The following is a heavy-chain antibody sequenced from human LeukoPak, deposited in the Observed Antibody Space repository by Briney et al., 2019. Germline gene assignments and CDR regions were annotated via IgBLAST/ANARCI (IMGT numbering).Heavy chain of an antibody. CDR2: IKQDGSEK. V-gene: IGHV3-7*01. Sequence: GGSLRLSCAASGFTFSSYWMSWVRQAPGKGLEWVANIKQDGSEKYYVDSVKGRFTISRDNAKNSLYLQMNSLRAEDTAVYYCARIGIYSWRDYYYMDVWGKGTMVTVSS. J-gene: IGHJ6*03. CDR1: GFTFSSYW. D-gene: IGHD5-18*01. CDR3: ARIGIYSWRDYYYMDV.